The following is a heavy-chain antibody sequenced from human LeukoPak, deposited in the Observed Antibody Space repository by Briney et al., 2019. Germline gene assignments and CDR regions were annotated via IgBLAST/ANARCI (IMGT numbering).Heavy chain of an antibody. CDR3: ARDAGWGYYDL. D-gene: IGHD1-26*01. CDR2: IDKHGSGK. Sequence: GGSLRLSCVASGFTFSISWVTWVRQAPGKGLEWVANIDKHGSGKYYVDSVKGRFAISRDYASNSAFLQMDSLRAEDTSVYYCARDAGWGYYDLWGQGTPVTVSS. J-gene: IGHJ4*02. CDR1: GFTFSISW. V-gene: IGHV3-7*01.